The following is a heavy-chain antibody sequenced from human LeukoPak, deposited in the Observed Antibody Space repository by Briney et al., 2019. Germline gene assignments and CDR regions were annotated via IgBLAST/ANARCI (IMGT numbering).Heavy chain of an antibody. V-gene: IGHV3-21*01. CDR3: AKDQTPMDSGTYGFDY. D-gene: IGHD1-26*01. CDR1: GFTFSSYS. Sequence: GGSLRLSRTASGFTFSSYSMNWVRQAPGKGLDWVSSISSSSNYIYYADSVKGRFTISRDNAKNSLYLQMNSLRAEDTAVYYCAKDQTPMDSGTYGFDYWGQGTLVTVSS. J-gene: IGHJ4*02. CDR2: ISSSSNYI.